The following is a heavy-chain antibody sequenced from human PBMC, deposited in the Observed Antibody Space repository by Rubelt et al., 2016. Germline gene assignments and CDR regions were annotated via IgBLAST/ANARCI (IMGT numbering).Heavy chain of an antibody. CDR3: AREWATSTKELDY. Sequence: EVQLVESGGGLVKPGGSLRLSCAASGFIFSSYRMNWVRQAPGKGLEWVSSISHYSTNIYYADSVKGRFTISRDNAKNSLYMEIDALRAEDTAGYYCAREWATSTKELDYWGQGTLVTVSS. CDR2: ISHYSTNI. D-gene: IGHD2-2*01. CDR1: GFIFSSYR. J-gene: IGHJ4*02. V-gene: IGHV3-21*01.